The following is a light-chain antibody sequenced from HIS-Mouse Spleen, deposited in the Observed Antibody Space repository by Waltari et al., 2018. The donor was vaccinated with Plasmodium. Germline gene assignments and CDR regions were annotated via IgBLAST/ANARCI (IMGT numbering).Light chain of an antibody. CDR1: PLPTKL. V-gene: IGLV3-10*01. CDR3: YSTDSSGNHRV. Sequence: SYELTQPPSVSVSPGQTARSTCSGIPLPTKLPSWYPQKSGQAPVLVIYEDSKRPSGIPERFSGSNSGTMATLTISGAQVEDEADYYCYSTDSSGNHRVFGGGTKLTVL. CDR2: EDS. J-gene: IGLJ3*02.